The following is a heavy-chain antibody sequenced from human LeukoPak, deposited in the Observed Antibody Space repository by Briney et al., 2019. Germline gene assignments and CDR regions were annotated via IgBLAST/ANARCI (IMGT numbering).Heavy chain of an antibody. V-gene: IGHV3-30*14. J-gene: IGHJ3*02. Sequence: PGRSLRLSCAASGFTFSSYAMHWGRQAPGKGLEWVAVISYDGSNKYYADSVKGRFTISRDNSKNTLYLQMNSLRAEDTAVYYCARGDSTSIGAFDIWGQGTMVTVSS. D-gene: IGHD3-22*01. CDR1: GFTFSSYA. CDR3: ARGDSTSIGAFDI. CDR2: ISYDGSNK.